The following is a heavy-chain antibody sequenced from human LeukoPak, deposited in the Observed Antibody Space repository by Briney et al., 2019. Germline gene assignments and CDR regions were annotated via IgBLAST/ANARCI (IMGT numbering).Heavy chain of an antibody. V-gene: IGHV3-11*06. D-gene: IGHD5-12*01. CDR1: GLTFDDYY. CDR2: ISHIGGYT. Sequence: GGSLRLSCAASGLTFDDYYMSWIRQAPGKGLEWVSYISHIGGYTAYADSVKGRFTISRDNTKNSLYLQMNSPRAEDTAVYYCASHGGHDFFDHWGQGSLVTVSS. CDR3: ASHGGHDFFDH. J-gene: IGHJ4*02.